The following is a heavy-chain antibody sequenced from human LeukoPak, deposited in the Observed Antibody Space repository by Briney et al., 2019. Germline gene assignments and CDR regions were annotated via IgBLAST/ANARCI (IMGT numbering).Heavy chain of an antibody. Sequence: GGSLRLSCAASGFTFSSYWMNWARQAPGKGLEWVASINHNGNVNYYVDSVKGRFTISRDNAKNSLYLQMSNLRAEDTAVYYCARQAKYYYYGMDVWGQGTTVTVSS. J-gene: IGHJ6*02. V-gene: IGHV3-7*03. CDR2: INHNGNVN. CDR1: GFTFSSYW. CDR3: ARQAKYYYYGMDV.